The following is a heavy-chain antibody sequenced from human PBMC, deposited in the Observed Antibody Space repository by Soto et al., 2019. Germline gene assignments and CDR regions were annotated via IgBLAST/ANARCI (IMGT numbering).Heavy chain of an antibody. CDR2: ISGGGDRT. Sequence: EVQLLESGGGLVQPGGSLRLSCVGSGFTFINYAMNWVRQTPGKGLEWVSTISGGGDRTFDADTVKGRFTISRDNSKNTVNLQMNSLRADETGVYYCARKVLGSTSRPDWWYFDLWGRGTLVTVSS. CDR3: ARKVLGSTSRPDWWYFDL. CDR1: GFTFINYA. V-gene: IGHV3-23*01. J-gene: IGHJ2*01. D-gene: IGHD2-2*01.